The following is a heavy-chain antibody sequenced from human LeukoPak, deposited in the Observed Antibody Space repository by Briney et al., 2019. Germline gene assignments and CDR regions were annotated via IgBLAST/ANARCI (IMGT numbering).Heavy chain of an antibody. V-gene: IGHV3-48*04. D-gene: IGHD6-19*01. CDR2: ISSSGNSI. CDR3: ARDGTVAGDFDY. J-gene: IGHJ4*02. Sequence: GGSLRLSCAASGFTFSSYSMNWVRQAPGKGLEWVSYISSSGNSIYYADSVMGRFTISRDNAKNSLYLQMNSLRGEDTAVYYCARDGTVAGDFDYWGQGTLVTVSS. CDR1: GFTFSSYS.